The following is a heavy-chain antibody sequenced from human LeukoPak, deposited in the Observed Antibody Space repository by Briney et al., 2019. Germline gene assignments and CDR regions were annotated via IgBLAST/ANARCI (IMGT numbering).Heavy chain of an antibody. D-gene: IGHD3-10*01. J-gene: IGHJ4*02. Sequence: PGRSLRLSCAASGFTFDDYAMHWVRQAPGKALEWVSGISWNRDSIVYADAVKGRFTIYRDNAKNSLYLQMNSLRAEETALYYCAKDMYYYGSGSQTSHYFDYWGQGTLVTVSS. CDR2: ISWNRDSI. CDR3: AKDMYYYGSGSQTSHYFDY. V-gene: IGHV3-9*01. CDR1: GFTFDDYA.